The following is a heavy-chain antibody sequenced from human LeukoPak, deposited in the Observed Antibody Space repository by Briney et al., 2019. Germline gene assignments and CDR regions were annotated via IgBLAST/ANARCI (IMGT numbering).Heavy chain of an antibody. CDR1: GGSISSYY. CDR3: ARLVAATGNFDY. V-gene: IGHV4-59*12. CDR2: IYGSGST. J-gene: IGHJ4*02. D-gene: IGHD6-13*01. Sequence: NPSETLSLTCTVSGGSISSYYWSWIRQPPGKGLEWIGHIYGSGSTNYNPSLRSRVTISVDRSKNQFSLKLSSVTAADTAVYYCARLVAATGNFDYWGQGTLVTVSS.